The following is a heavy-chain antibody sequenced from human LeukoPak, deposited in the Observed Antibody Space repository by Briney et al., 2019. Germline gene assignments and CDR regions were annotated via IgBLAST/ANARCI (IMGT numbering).Heavy chain of an antibody. V-gene: IGHV4-39*07. D-gene: IGHD3-22*01. Sequence: PSETLSLTCTVSGGSISSSSYYWGWIRQPPGKGLEWIGSIYYSGSTYYNPSLKSRVTISVDTSKNQFSLKLSSVTAADTAVYYCARDLVRYYYDSSAPWDYWGQGTLVTVSS. CDR1: GGSISSSSYY. CDR3: ARDLVRYYYDSSAPWDY. J-gene: IGHJ4*02. CDR2: IYYSGST.